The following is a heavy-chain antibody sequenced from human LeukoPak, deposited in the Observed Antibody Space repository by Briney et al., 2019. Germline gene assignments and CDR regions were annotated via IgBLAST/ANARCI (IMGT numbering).Heavy chain of an antibody. D-gene: IGHD3-9*01. Sequence: SETLSLTCAVYGGSFSGYYWSWIRQPPGKGLEWIGEINHSGSTNYNPSLKSRVTISVDTSKNQFSLKLSSVTAADTAVYYCARGRGPTPILRYFDWFQGTLVTVSS. CDR1: GGSFSGYY. J-gene: IGHJ4*02. V-gene: IGHV4-34*01. CDR2: INHSGST. CDR3: ARGRGPTPILRYFD.